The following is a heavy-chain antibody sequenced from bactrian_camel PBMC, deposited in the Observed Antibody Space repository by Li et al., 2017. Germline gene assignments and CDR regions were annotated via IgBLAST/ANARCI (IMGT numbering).Heavy chain of an antibody. V-gene: IGHV3-1*01. Sequence: QLVESGGGSVQAGETLRLSCTDLGLIIADQGMAWYRQAPGSGCEQVSSISLDGSTDYADSVKGRFTISRDNAKNTVYLQLNSLKTEDMAMYYCAKSLRLITLAPAGMDYWGKGTQVTVS. J-gene: IGHJ7*01. D-gene: IGHD1*01. CDR2: ISLDGST. CDR1: GLIIADQG.